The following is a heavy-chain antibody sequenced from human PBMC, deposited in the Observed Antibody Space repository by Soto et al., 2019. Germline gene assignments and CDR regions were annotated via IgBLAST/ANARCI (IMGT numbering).Heavy chain of an antibody. CDR1: SESVTSNHFV. CDR2: IYRDGIT. D-gene: IGHD5-18*01. Sequence: EALSLTSTDSSESVTSNHFVWGWIRRPPGRGLEWIASIYRDGITYIRPPLKSRVSMSLDTSKNQFSLKLTSVTAADTAVYFCAKMLTGTSGHSDFDSWGQGTLVTGSS. J-gene: IGHJ5*01. V-gene: IGHV4-39*01. CDR3: AKMLTGTSGHSDFDS.